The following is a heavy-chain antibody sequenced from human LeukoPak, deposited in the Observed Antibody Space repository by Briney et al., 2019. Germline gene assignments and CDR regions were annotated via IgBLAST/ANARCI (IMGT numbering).Heavy chain of an antibody. Sequence: GGSLRLSCAASGFTFSSYSMNWVRQAPGKGLEWVGFIRSKAYGGTTEYAASVKGRFTISRDDSKSIAYLQMNSLKTEDTAVYYCTREYYDILTGRFDYWGQGTLVTVSS. CDR1: GFTFSSYS. CDR2: IRSKAYGGTT. CDR3: TREYYDILTGRFDY. J-gene: IGHJ4*02. D-gene: IGHD3-9*01. V-gene: IGHV3-49*04.